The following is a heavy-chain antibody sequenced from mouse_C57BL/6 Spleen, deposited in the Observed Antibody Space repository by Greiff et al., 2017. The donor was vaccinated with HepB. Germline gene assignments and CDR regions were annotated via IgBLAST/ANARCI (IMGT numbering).Heavy chain of an antibody. J-gene: IGHJ1*01. CDR2: ISSGSSTI. CDR3: ARGGNSWYFDV. V-gene: IGHV5-17*01. CDR1: GFTFSDYG. D-gene: IGHD1-1*01. Sequence: EVMLVESGGGLVKPGGSLKLSCAASGFTFSDYGMHWVRQAPEKGLEWVAYISSGSSTIYYADTVKGRFTISRDNAKNTLFLQMASLRSVDTAMYYCARGGNSWYFDVWGPGTTVTVSS.